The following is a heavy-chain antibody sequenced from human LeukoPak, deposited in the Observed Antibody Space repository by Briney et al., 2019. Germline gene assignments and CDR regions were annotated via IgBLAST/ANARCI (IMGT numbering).Heavy chain of an antibody. Sequence: GGSLRLSCAASGFTFGSYGMHWVRQAPGKGLEWVAVIWYDGSNKYYGDSVKGRFTISRDNSRNTLYLQMTSLRAEDTAVYYCARVLWFGEVLKGDAFDIRGQGTMVTVSS. CDR2: IWYDGSNK. V-gene: IGHV3-33*01. CDR1: GFTFGSYG. D-gene: IGHD3-10*01. CDR3: ARVLWFGEVLKGDAFDI. J-gene: IGHJ3*02.